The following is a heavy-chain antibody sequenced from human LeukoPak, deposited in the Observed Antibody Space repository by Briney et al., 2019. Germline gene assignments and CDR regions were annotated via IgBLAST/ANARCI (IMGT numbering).Heavy chain of an antibody. CDR3: ARIAVTYTFDY. J-gene: IGHJ4*02. Sequence: GGSLRLSCAASGFTFSSYAMSWVRQAPGKGLEWVSTISGGGGSTYFAGSVKGRFTISRDNAKNSLYLQMNSLRAEDTAVYYCARIAVTYTFDYWGQGTLVTVSS. CDR1: GFTFSSYA. V-gene: IGHV3-23*01. CDR2: ISGGGGST. D-gene: IGHD4-17*01.